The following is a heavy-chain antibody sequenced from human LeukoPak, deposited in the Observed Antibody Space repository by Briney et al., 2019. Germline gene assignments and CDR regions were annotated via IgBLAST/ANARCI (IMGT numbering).Heavy chain of an antibody. CDR2: IKRDGSEK. CDR1: GFTFSTYW. CDR3: ARVYTGNRWHFDY. V-gene: IGHV3-7*03. D-gene: IGHD2-2*02. Sequence: GVSLRLSCAASGFTFSTYWMSWVRQAPGKGLECVANIKRDGSEKYYVDSVKGRFTIFRDDAKSSLYLQMNSLRAGDTAVYFCARVYTGNRWHFDYWGQGTLVTVSS. J-gene: IGHJ4*02.